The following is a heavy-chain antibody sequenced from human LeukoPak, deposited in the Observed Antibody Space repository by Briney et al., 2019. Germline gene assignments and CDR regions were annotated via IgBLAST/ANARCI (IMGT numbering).Heavy chain of an antibody. V-gene: IGHV4-39*01. J-gene: IGHJ4*01. CDR1: GGADSGGSITSSGYY. CDR2: VNYSGNT. D-gene: IGHD2/OR15-2a*01. Sequence: PSETLSLTCSVSGGADSGGSITSSGYYWGWIRQPPGKGQEWVGSVNYSGNTYYSPSLKSRVIITVDTSRNEFSLKLISVTAADTAVYFCARQSSSGDYFGGYYWGHGILVTVSS. CDR3: ARQSSSGDYFGGYY.